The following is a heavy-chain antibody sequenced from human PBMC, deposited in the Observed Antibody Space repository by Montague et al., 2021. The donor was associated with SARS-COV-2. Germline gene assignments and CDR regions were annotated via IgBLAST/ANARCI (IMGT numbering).Heavy chain of an antibody. CDR2: ISLSGDRK. D-gene: IGHD3-10*01. J-gene: IGHJ4*01. V-gene: IGHV3-23*01. CDR1: GFPFSSHA. Sequence: SLRLSCAASGFPFSSHAMTWVRQVPGKGLEWISAISLSGDRKYYADSVKGRFTISRDNSKNTLFLQMNSLRGEDTAVYYCANEIRPNDYWGRGTLVTVSS. CDR3: ANEIRPNDY.